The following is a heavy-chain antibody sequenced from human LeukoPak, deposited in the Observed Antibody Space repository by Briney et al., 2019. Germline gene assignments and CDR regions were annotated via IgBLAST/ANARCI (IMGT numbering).Heavy chain of an antibody. CDR1: GGSINGSSYY. CDR2: IYYSGNT. Sequence: PSETLSLTCTVSGGSINGSSYYWGWIRQPPRKGLEWIGSIYYSGNTYYNPSLKSRVTISVDTSKNQFSLKLRSVTAADTAVYYCARMVVAAQYYFDFWGQGTLVTVSS. J-gene: IGHJ4*02. D-gene: IGHD5-12*01. CDR3: ARMVVAAQYYFDF. V-gene: IGHV4-39*01.